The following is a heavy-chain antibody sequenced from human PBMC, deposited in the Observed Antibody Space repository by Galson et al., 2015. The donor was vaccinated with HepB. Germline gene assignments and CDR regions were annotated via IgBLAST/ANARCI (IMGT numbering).Heavy chain of an antibody. J-gene: IGHJ6*02. CDR2: ISWDGVTT. CDR1: GFTFDDYT. V-gene: IGHV3-43*01. CDR3: VKDLTYYYGSGISRAYGLDV. Sequence: SLRLSCAASGFTFDDYTMHWVRQAPGKGLEWVSLISWDGVTTYYADSVKGRFTVSRDNSKHSLFLQMNNLRIQDTALYYCVKDLTYYYGSGISRAYGLDVWGQGTPVTVAS. D-gene: IGHD3-10*01.